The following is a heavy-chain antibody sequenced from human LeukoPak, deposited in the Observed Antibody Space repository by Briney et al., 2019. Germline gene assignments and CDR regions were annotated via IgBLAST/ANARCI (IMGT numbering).Heavy chain of an antibody. D-gene: IGHD1-26*01. J-gene: IGHJ4*02. CDR3: ARDPSAFSGSYDY. V-gene: IGHV3-74*01. CDR2: MNSDGSST. CDR1: GFTFSTYW. Sequence: GGSLRLSCAASGFTFSTYWMDWVRQVPGKGLVWVSRMNSDGSSTSYADSVKGRFTISRDNVKNTLYLQMNSLRAEDTAVYFCARDPSAFSGSYDYWGQGTLVTVSS.